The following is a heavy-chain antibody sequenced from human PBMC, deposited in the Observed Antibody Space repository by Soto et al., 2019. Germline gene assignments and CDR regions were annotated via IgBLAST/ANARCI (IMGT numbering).Heavy chain of an antibody. Sequence: PGGSLRLSCAASGFTFSSYWMHWVRQAPGKGLVWVSRINSDGSSTSSADSVKGRFTISRDNAKNTLYLQMNSLRAEDTAVYYCAGGDSCTNGVCYSGRNYYGMDVWGQGTTVTVSS. V-gene: IGHV3-74*01. CDR3: AGGDSCTNGVCYSGRNYYGMDV. CDR2: INSDGSST. D-gene: IGHD2-8*01. J-gene: IGHJ6*02. CDR1: GFTFSSYW.